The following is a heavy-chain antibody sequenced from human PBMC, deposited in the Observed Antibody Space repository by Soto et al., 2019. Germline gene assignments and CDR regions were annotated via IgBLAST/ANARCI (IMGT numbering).Heavy chain of an antibody. CDR2: INPSGGST. D-gene: IGHD6-19*01. Sequence: ASVKVSCKASGYTFTSYYMHWVRQAPGQGLEWMGIINPSGGSTSYAQKFQGRVTMTRDTSTSTAYMELSSLRSEDTAVYYCARGREQWLVDYYYYGMDVWGQGTTVTVSS. CDR3: ARGREQWLVDYYYYGMDV. J-gene: IGHJ6*02. V-gene: IGHV1-46*01. CDR1: GYTFTSYY.